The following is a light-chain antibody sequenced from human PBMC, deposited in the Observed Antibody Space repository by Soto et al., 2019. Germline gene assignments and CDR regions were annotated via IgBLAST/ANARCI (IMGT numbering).Light chain of an antibody. CDR1: QGISNW. CDR2: KAS. Sequence: DSQMTQLPSRLPAPVRDRVTITCRASQGISNWLAWYQHKPEKAPKLLIYKASILQNGVPTRFSGTESGTEFTLTISSLRPDDFAPYYCQQYNDYSAWTFGQG. CDR3: QQYNDYSAWT. J-gene: IGKJ1*01. V-gene: IGKV1-5*03.